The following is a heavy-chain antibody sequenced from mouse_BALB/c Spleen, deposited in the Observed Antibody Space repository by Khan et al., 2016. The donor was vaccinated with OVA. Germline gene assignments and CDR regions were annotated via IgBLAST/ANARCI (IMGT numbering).Heavy chain of an antibody. J-gene: IGHJ3*01. CDR1: GFSLTTYG. Sequence: QVQLQQSGPGLVQPSQSLSITCTVSGFSLTTYGVHWVRQSPGKGLEWLGVIWSGGTTDYSAAFISRLSITKDNSKSQVFFIMNSLQANDTPIYYCARNYDYDEGLAYWGQGTLVTVSA. CDR3: ARNYDYDEGLAY. CDR2: IWSGGTT. D-gene: IGHD2-4*01. V-gene: IGHV2-2*02.